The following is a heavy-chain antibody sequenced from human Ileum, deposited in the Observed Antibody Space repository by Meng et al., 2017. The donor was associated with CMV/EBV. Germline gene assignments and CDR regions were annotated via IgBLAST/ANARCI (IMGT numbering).Heavy chain of an antibody. J-gene: IGHJ4*02. CDR3: ARDMSIRWFYY. V-gene: IGHV4-39*07. Sequence: QRQLQGSGPGLVKPSETLSLTCSVSGGSTTDYWGWIRQPPGKGLEWIGSISYSGTTYYNPSLKSRLTVSLDTSKTQFSLMLTSVTAADTAVYYCARDMSIRWFYYWGQGTLVTVSS. D-gene: IGHD3-3*02. CDR2: ISYSGTT. CDR1: GGSTTDY.